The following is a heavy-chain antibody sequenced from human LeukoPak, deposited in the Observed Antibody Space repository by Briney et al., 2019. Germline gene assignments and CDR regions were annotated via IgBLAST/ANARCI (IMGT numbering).Heavy chain of an antibody. Sequence: SETLSLTCAVYGGSFSGYYWSWIRQPPGKGLEWIGEINHSGSTNYNPSLKSRVTISVDTSKNQFSLKLSSVTAADTAVYYCARGASMVRGVRDFDYWGQGALVTVSS. CDR3: ARGASMVRGVRDFDY. V-gene: IGHV4-34*01. CDR1: GGSFSGYY. D-gene: IGHD3-10*01. CDR2: INHSGST. J-gene: IGHJ4*02.